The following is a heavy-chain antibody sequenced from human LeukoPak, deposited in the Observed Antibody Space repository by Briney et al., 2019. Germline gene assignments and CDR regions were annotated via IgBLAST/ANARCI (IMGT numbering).Heavy chain of an antibody. CDR2: IYYSGST. J-gene: IGHJ4*02. CDR3: ARDRSEFDY. CDR1: GGSISNYY. V-gene: IGHV4-59*01. Sequence: SETLSLTCTVSGGSISNYYWSWIRQPPGKGLEWIGYIYYSGSTNYNPSLKSRVTISVDTSKNQFSLKLSSVTAADMAVYYCARDRSEFDYWGQGTLVTVSS.